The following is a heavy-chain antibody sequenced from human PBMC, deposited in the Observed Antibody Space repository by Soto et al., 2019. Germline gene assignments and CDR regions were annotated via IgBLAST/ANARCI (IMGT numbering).Heavy chain of an antibody. CDR1: GFTFTSSA. CDR2: IVVGSGNT. CDR3: AAVLSSYYGSGSYPYYFDY. J-gene: IGHJ4*02. Sequence: ASVKVSCKASGFTFTSSAMQWVRQARGQRLEWIGWIVVGSGNTNYAQKFQERVTITRDMSTSTAYMELSSLRSEDTAVYYCAAVLSSYYGSGSYPYYFDYWGQGTLVTVSS. D-gene: IGHD3-10*01. V-gene: IGHV1-58*02.